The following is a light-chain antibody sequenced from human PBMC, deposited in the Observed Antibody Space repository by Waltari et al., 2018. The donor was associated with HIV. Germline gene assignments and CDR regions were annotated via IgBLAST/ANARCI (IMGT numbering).Light chain of an antibody. CDR1: QGISSY. CDR3: QQLNSYLGFT. V-gene: IGKV1-9*01. J-gene: IGKJ3*01. Sequence: DIQLTQSPSFLSASVGDRVTITYRASQGISSYLAWYQQKPGKAPKLLIYAASTLQRGVPSRFSGSRSGTEFTLTISSLQPEDFATYYCQQLNSYLGFTFGPGTKVDIK. CDR2: AAS.